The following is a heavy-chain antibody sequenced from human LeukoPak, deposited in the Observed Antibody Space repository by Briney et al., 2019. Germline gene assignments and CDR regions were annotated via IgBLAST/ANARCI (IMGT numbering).Heavy chain of an antibody. V-gene: IGHV3-23*01. J-gene: IGHJ4*02. CDR1: GITFSSYA. Sequence: PGGSLRLSCAASGITFSSYAMSWVRQARGKGLEWVSAISGSGGSTYYADSVKGRFTISRDNSKNTLYLQMNSLRAEDTAVYYCAKGGTYYYGSGSDYWGQGTLVTVSS. CDR2: ISGSGGST. CDR3: AKGGTYYYGSGSDY. D-gene: IGHD3-10*01.